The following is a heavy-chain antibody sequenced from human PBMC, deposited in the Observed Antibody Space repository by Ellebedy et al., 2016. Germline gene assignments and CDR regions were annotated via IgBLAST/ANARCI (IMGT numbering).Heavy chain of an antibody. CDR3: AREAAQYSSSWYSGFDY. Sequence: GESLKISXVASGFTFSSYSMNWVRQAPGKGLEWVSSISSSSSYIYYADSVKGRFTISRDNAKNSLYLQMNSLRAEDTAVYYCAREAAQYSSSWYSGFDYWGQGTLVTVSS. J-gene: IGHJ4*02. V-gene: IGHV3-21*01. CDR2: ISSSSSYI. CDR1: GFTFSSYS. D-gene: IGHD6-13*01.